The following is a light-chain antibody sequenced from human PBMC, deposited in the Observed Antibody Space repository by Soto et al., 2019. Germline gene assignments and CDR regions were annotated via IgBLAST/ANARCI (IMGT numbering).Light chain of an antibody. CDR3: QQYENLPT. CDR1: QNMNNY. V-gene: IGKV1-33*01. CDR2: DAS. J-gene: IGKJ5*01. Sequence: DVQMTQSASSLSASVGNRVTITCQASQNMNNYLNGYQQKPGRAPKLLISDASNSEAAVPSRFRGGGSGTDFTFTISRLKPEAIATDYCQQYENLPTFGQGTRLEIK.